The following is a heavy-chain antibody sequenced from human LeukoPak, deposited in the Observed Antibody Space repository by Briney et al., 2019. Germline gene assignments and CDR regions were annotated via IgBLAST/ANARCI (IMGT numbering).Heavy chain of an antibody. J-gene: IGHJ4*02. D-gene: IGHD2-15*01. Sequence: GGSLRLSCAASGFTFSNFGMNWVRQAPGEGLEWVSSITSSSTYIYYADSVKGRFTISRDNAKNSLYLQMNSLRAEDTAVYYCTRDGCSGGTCFPWDYWGQGTLVTVSS. CDR2: ITSSSTYI. CDR1: GFTFSNFG. CDR3: TRDGCSGGTCFPWDY. V-gene: IGHV3-21*01.